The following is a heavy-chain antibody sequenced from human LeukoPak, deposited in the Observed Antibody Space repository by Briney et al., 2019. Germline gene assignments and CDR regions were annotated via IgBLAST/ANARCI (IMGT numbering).Heavy chain of an antibody. CDR1: GYSISSGYY. D-gene: IGHD6-19*01. CDR3: ARHPGSGWYLNWFDP. V-gene: IGHV4-38-2*02. J-gene: IGHJ5*02. CDR2: IYHSGST. Sequence: PSETLSLTCTVSGYSISSGYYWGWIRQPPGKGLEWIGSIYHSGSTYYNPSLKSRVTISVDTSKNQFSLKLSSVTAADTAVYYCARHPGSGWYLNWFDPWGQGTLVTVSS.